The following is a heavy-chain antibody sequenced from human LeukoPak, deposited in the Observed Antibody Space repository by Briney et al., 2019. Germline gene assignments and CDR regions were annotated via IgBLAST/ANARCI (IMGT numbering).Heavy chain of an antibody. V-gene: IGHV3-23*01. CDR1: GFTFSSYA. CDR2: ISGSGGST. J-gene: IGHJ3*02. D-gene: IGHD6-13*01. CDR3: ARAVTWIAALDAFDI. Sequence: GGSLRLSCAASGFTFSSYAMSWVRQAPGKGLEWVSAISGSGGSTYYADSVKGRFTISRDNAKNSLYLQMNSLRAEDTAVYYCARAVTWIAALDAFDIWGQGTMVTVSS.